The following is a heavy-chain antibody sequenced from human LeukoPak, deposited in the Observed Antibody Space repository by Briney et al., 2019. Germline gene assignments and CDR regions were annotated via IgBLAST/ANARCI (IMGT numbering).Heavy chain of an antibody. D-gene: IGHD3-3*01. Sequence: GGSLRLSCAASGLTFSSHWMHWVRQAPGKGLVWVSRINSDGSSTSYADSVKGRFTISRDNAKNTLYLQMNSLRAEDTAVYYCARGRYYDFWSGYYTWDYYYYGMDVWGQGTTVTVSS. J-gene: IGHJ6*02. CDR3: ARGRYYDFWSGYYTWDYYYYGMDV. CDR1: GLTFSSHW. CDR2: INSDGSST. V-gene: IGHV3-74*01.